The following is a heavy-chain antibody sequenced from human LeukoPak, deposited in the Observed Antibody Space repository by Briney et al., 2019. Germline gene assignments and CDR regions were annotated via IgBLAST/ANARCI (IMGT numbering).Heavy chain of an antibody. CDR2: ISGSGGST. J-gene: IGHJ5*02. D-gene: IGHD3-10*01. V-gene: IGHV3-23*01. CDR1: GFTFSNYA. Sequence: GGSLRLSCAASGFTFSNYAMSWVRQAPGKGREWVSAISGSGGSTYYADSVKGRFTISRDNSKNTLYLQMNSLRAEDTAVYYCAKVGLWFGEFLARGNWFDPWGQGTLVTVSS. CDR3: AKVGLWFGEFLARGNWFDP.